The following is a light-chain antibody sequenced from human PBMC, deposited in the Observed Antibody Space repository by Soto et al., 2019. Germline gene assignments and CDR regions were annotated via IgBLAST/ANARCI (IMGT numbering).Light chain of an antibody. J-gene: IGKJ1*01. V-gene: IGKV3-11*01. CDR2: DVF. CDR1: QSVSSY. Sequence: EIVLTQSPATLSLSPGERAPLSCRASQSVSSYLAWYQQKLGQAPRLLIYDVFNRATGIPDRFSGSGSGTDFTLTISSLEPEDFAVYYCQQRSNWPRTFGQGTKVEI. CDR3: QQRSNWPRT.